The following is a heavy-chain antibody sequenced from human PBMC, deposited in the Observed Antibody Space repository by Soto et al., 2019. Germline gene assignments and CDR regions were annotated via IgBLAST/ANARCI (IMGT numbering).Heavy chain of an antibody. CDR1: GGSFSGYY. Sequence: SETLSLTCAVYGGSFSGYYWSWIRQPPGKGLERIGEINHSGSTNYNPSLKSRVTISVDTSKNQFSLKLSSVTAADTAVYYRARHTDRYYYGMDVWGQGTTVTVSS. V-gene: IGHV4-34*01. CDR3: ARHTDRYYYGMDV. CDR2: INHSGST. J-gene: IGHJ6*02.